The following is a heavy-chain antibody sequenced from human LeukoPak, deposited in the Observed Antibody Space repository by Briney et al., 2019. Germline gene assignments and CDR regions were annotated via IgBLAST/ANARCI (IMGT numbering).Heavy chain of an antibody. CDR1: GGTFSSYA. V-gene: IGHV1-69*04. CDR2: IIPILGIA. D-gene: IGHD6-19*01. CDR3: ARDHPLSSGSLNWFDP. J-gene: IGHJ5*02. Sequence: GASVKVSCKASGGTFSSYAISWVRQAPGQGLEWMGRIIPILGIANYAQKFQGRVTITADKSTSTAYMELSSLRSEDTAVYYCARDHPLSSGSLNWFDPWGQGTLVTVSS.